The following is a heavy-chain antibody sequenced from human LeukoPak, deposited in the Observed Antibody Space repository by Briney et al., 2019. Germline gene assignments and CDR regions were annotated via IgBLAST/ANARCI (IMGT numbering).Heavy chain of an antibody. J-gene: IGHJ3*02. CDR2: IYTSGST. D-gene: IGHD3-10*01. Sequence: PSETLSLTCTVSGGSISSYYWSWIRQPAVKGLEWIGRIYTSGSTNYNPSLKSRVTMSVDTSKNQFSLKLSSVTAAGTAVYYCARVEFLHPDAFDIWGQGTMVTVSS. V-gene: IGHV4-4*07. CDR3: ARVEFLHPDAFDI. CDR1: GGSISSYY.